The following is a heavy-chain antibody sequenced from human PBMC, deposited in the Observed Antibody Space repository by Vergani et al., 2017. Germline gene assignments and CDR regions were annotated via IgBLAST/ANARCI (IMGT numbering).Heavy chain of an antibody. Sequence: EVQLVESGGGLVKPGGSLRLSCAASGFTFSSYSMNWVRQAPGKGLEWVSSISSSSSYIYYADSVKGRFTISRDNAKNSLYLQMNSLRAEDPAVYYCAGDRRLYYDILTGEVDYWGQGTLVTVSS. J-gene: IGHJ4*02. D-gene: IGHD3-9*01. CDR2: ISSSSSYI. V-gene: IGHV3-21*01. CDR3: AGDRRLYYDILTGEVDY. CDR1: GFTFSSYS.